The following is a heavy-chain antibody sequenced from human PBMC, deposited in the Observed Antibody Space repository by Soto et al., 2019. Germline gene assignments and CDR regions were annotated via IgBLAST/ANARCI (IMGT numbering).Heavy chain of an antibody. CDR2: IWHDGKNK. CDR3: ARDPGAGGAMDA. V-gene: IGHV3-33*01. Sequence: QVQLVESGGGVVQPGRSLRLSCAASGFTFNKFGIHWVRQAPGKGLEWVAVIWHDGKNKYFADSVKGRFTISRDNSKNILYLQMNSLRAEDSAVYYGARDPGAGGAMDAWGQGTTVTVSS. J-gene: IGHJ6*02. CDR1: GFTFNKFG. D-gene: IGHD1-26*01.